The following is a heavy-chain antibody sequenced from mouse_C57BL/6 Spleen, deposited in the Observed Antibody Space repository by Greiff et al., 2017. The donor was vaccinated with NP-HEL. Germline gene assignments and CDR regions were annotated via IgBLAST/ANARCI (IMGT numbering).Heavy chain of an antibody. V-gene: IGHV1-50*01. Sequence: VQLQQPGAELVKPGASVKLSCKASGYTFTSYWMQWVKQRPGQGLEWIGEIDPSDSYTNYNQKFKGKATLTVDTSSRTAYMQLSSLTSEDSAVYYCAYGNHWYFDVWGTGTTVTVSS. CDR2: IDPSDSYT. CDR1: GYTFTSYW. D-gene: IGHD2-1*01. J-gene: IGHJ1*03. CDR3: AYGNHWYFDV.